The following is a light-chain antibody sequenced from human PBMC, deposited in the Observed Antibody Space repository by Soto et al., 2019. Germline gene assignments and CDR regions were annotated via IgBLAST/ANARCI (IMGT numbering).Light chain of an antibody. CDR2: KAS. V-gene: IGKV1-5*03. CDR1: QSLNSW. Sequence: DIQMTQSPSTLSASVGDRVTITCRASQSLNSWLAWFQQKPGKAPRLLIYKASNLESGVPSRFSGSGSETEFTLTISSLQPDDFATYYCQQYNSYSWTFGQGTKVDIK. CDR3: QQYNSYSWT. J-gene: IGKJ1*01.